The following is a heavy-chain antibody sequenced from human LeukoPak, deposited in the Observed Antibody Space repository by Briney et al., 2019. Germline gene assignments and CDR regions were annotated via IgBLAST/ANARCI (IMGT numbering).Heavy chain of an antibody. Sequence: SETLSLTCTVSGGSIRSTSHYWGWIRQPPGKGLEWLGSVHYSGSTYDNPSLKSRVTISVDTSKNQFSLNLISVTAADTAVYYCARRSTVAGRGRFDPWGQGTLVTVSS. CDR3: ARRSTVAGRGRFDP. V-gene: IGHV4-39*01. J-gene: IGHJ5*02. D-gene: IGHD6-19*01. CDR2: VHYSGST. CDR1: GGSIRSTSHY.